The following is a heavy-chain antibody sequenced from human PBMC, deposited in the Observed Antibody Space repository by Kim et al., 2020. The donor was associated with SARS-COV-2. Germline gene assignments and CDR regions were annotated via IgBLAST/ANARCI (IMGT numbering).Heavy chain of an antibody. V-gene: IGHV3-7*01. CDR2: IRQDGVDK. D-gene: IGHD1-26*01. Sequence: GGSLRLSCAASGFTFSSYWMSWVRQAPGKGLEWVAYIRQDGVDKFYVDSVKGRFTISRDNAKKSLYLQMNSLSAEDTDVYYCARKWEPWGQGTLVTVSS. CDR1: GFTFSSYW. CDR3: ARKWEP. J-gene: IGHJ4*02.